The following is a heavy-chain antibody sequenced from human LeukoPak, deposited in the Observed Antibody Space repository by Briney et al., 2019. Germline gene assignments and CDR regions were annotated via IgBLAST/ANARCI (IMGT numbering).Heavy chain of an antibody. V-gene: IGHV3-64D*06. CDR2: ISSNGGST. Sequence: GGSLRLSCSASGFTISRYAMHWVRQAPGKGLEYVSAISSNGGSTYYADSVKGRFTISRDNSRNTLHLQMSSLRVEDTAVYYCVEYSSSGSYFDYWGQGTLVSVSS. CDR1: GFTISRYA. CDR3: VEYSSSGSYFDY. D-gene: IGHD3-10*01. J-gene: IGHJ4*02.